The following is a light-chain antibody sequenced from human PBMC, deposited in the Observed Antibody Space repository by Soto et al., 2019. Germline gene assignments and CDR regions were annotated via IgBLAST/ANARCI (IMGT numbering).Light chain of an antibody. V-gene: IGKV1-33*01. CDR3: QQYENLPT. J-gene: IGKJ5*01. CDR2: DAS. Sequence: DIQMTQSPSTLSGSVGDRVTITCQASQNINNYLNWYQQKPGRAPKLLICDASNLEAGVPSRFRGSGSGTDFTFTISRLQPEDIATYYCQQYENLPTFGQGTRLEIK. CDR1: QNINNY.